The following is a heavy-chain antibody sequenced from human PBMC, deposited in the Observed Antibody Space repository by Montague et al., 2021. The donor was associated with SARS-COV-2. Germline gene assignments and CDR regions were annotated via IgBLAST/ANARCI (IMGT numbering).Heavy chain of an antibody. CDR2: VYHTGST. V-gene: IGHV4-4*02. CDR1: GDSIGNGHW. Sequence: SETLSLTCAVSGDSIGNGHWWSWVRQPPGKGLEWIGEVYHTGSTNYNPSLKSRVTISVDMSNDQFSPRVTSVTAADTAVYYCARASVTGGTLDYWGQGSLVTVSS. CDR3: ARASVTGGTLDY. D-gene: IGHD1-26*01. J-gene: IGHJ4*02.